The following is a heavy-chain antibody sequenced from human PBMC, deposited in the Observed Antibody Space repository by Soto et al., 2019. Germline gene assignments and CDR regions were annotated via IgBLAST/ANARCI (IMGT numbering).Heavy chain of an antibody. CDR1: GGSFSGYY. V-gene: IGHV4-34*01. CDR3: ARDKITGLFDS. Sequence: QVQLQQWGAGLLKPSETLSLTCAVYGGSFSGYYWTWIRQPPGTGLEWIGEINHSGSTNYNPSLKSRVTIAVDTSTNLFSLKLTSVPAAGTAVYYCARDKITGLFDSWGLGTLVTVSS. D-gene: IGHD2-8*02. CDR2: INHSGST. J-gene: IGHJ4*02.